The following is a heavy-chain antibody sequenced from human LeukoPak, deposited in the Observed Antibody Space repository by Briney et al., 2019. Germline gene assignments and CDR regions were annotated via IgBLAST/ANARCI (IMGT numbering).Heavy chain of an antibody. CDR3: ARAPSWNYNRYYYYYVDV. D-gene: IGHD1-7*01. CDR1: GYTFTNFD. Sequence: ASVKVSCKTSGYTFTNFDINWVRQASGHGLEWMGWMNPNSGNTGYAQKFQGRVTITRNTSISTAYMELSSLRSEGTAVYYCARAPSWNYNRYYYYYVDVWGRGTTVTVSS. J-gene: IGHJ6*03. CDR2: MNPNSGNT. V-gene: IGHV1-8*03.